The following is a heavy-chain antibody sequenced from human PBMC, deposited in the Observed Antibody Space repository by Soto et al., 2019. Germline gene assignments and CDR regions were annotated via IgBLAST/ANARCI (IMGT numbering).Heavy chain of an antibody. D-gene: IGHD2-2*01. Sequence: SETLSLTCTVSGGSISSGGYYWSWIRQHPGKGLEWIGYIYYSGSTYYNPSLKSRVTISVDTSKNQFSLKLSSVTAADTAVYYCARVRTAPSSPPPDFDYWGQGTLVPVPP. V-gene: IGHV4-31*03. CDR2: IYYSGST. J-gene: IGHJ4*02. CDR1: GGSISSGGYY. CDR3: ARVRTAPSSPPPDFDY.